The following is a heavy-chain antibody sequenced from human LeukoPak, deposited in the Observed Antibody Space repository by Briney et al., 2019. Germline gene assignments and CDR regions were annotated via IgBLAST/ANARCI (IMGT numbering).Heavy chain of an antibody. Sequence: GGSLRLSCAASGFTFRNFWMSWVRQAPGKGLEWVANMNEEASRIYYLDSVKGRFTISRDNAKNSLFLQMNSLRAEDTAVYYCARDGDGLIFPTDSRGQGTLATVSS. J-gene: IGHJ4*02. CDR1: GFTFRNFW. CDR2: MNEEASRI. D-gene: IGHD2-21*01. V-gene: IGHV3-7*01. CDR3: ARDGDGLIFPTDS.